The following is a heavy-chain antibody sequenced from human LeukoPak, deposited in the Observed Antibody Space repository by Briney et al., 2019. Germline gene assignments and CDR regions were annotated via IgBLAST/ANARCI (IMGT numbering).Heavy chain of an antibody. CDR2: INPSGGST. CDR1: GYTFTSYY. D-gene: IGHD6-13*01. Sequence: ASVKVSCKASGYTFTSYYMHWVRQAPGQGLEWMGIINPSGGSTSYAQKFQGRVTMTRDTSTSTVYMELSSLRSEDTAVYYCARDLFTIAAAGTGWFDPRGQGTLVTVSS. V-gene: IGHV1-46*01. CDR3: ARDLFTIAAAGTGWFDP. J-gene: IGHJ5*02.